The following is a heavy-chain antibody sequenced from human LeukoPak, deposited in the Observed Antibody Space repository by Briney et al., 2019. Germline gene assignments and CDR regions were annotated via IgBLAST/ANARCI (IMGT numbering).Heavy chain of an antibody. V-gene: IGHV3-49*04. Sequence: GGPLRLSCTASGFTFGDYAMSWVRQAPGKGLEWVGFIRSKAYGGTTEYAASVKGRFTISRDDSKSIAYLQMNSLKTEDTAVYYCTRCHPRIAAAFYYFDYWGQGTLVTVSS. CDR2: IRSKAYGGTT. CDR1: GFTFGDYA. CDR3: TRCHPRIAAAFYYFDY. D-gene: IGHD6-13*01. J-gene: IGHJ4*02.